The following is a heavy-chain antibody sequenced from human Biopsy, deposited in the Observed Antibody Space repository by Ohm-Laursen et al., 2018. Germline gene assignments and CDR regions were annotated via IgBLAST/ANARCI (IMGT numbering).Heavy chain of an antibody. CDR2: IPYSGST. Sequence: SQTLSLTCTVSGGSISNYYWSWVRQPPGKGLEWIGYIPYSGSTNYNPSLRSRVTISLDTSKNQFSLKLSSVTAADTAVYYCARLPHGDLRYNFDYWGQGTLVTVSS. J-gene: IGHJ4*02. CDR1: GGSISNYY. D-gene: IGHD2-21*02. V-gene: IGHV4-59*08. CDR3: ARLPHGDLRYNFDY.